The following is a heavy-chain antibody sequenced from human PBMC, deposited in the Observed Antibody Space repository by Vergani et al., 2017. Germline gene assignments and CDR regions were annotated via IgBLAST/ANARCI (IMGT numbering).Heavy chain of an antibody. CDR3: ARGDYGILTGYRY. Sequence: QVQVVQSGAEVKKSGASVKVSCKTSEYTFSNYYMHWVRQAPGQGLEWMGIINPSGGHTNYAQKFQGGVTMTRDTSTSTVYIELSSLRSEDTAIYYCARGDYGILTGYRYWGQGTLVTVSA. D-gene: IGHD3-9*01. CDR1: EYTFSNYY. V-gene: IGHV1-46*03. J-gene: IGHJ4*02. CDR2: INPSGGHT.